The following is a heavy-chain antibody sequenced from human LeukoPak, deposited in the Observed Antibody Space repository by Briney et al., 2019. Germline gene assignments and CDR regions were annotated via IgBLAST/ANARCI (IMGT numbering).Heavy chain of an antibody. V-gene: IGHV4-34*01. D-gene: IGHD3-22*01. J-gene: IGHJ4*02. CDR1: GGSFSGYF. CDR3: ARHGGYYDSSGYYYYFDY. Sequence: SETLSLTCAVYGGSFSGYFWSWIRQPPGKGLEWIGEINHSGSTIYNPSLEGRVTISLDTSKKQCSLKLTSVTAADTAVYYCARHGGYYDSSGYYYYFDYWGQGTLVTVSS. CDR2: INHSGST.